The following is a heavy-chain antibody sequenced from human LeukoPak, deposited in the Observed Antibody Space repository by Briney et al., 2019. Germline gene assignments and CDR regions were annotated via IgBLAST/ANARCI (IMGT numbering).Heavy chain of an antibody. CDR3: ARGGAAAGTGYFDY. J-gene: IGHJ4*02. D-gene: IGHD6-13*01. CDR1: GFTFSSYG. CDR2: ISYDGSNK. Sequence: GRSLRLSCAASGFTFSSYGMHWVRQAPGQGLEWVAVISYDGSNKYYADSVKGRFTISRDNSKNTLYLQMNSLRAEDTAVYYWARGGAAAGTGYFDYWGQGTLVTVSS. V-gene: IGHV3-30*03.